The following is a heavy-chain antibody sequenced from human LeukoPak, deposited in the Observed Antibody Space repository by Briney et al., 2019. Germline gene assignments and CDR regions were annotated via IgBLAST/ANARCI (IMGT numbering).Heavy chain of an antibody. CDR2: MNPNSANT. CDR1: GYTFTSYD. D-gene: IGHD7-27*01. CDR3: ASNTGTVFDY. J-gene: IGHJ4*02. V-gene: IGHV1-8*03. Sequence: ASVKVSCKASGYTFTSYDINWVRQATGRGLEWMGWMNPNSANTGYAQKFQGRVTITRNTSISTAYMELSSLRSEDTAVYYCASNTGTVFDYWGQGALVTVSS.